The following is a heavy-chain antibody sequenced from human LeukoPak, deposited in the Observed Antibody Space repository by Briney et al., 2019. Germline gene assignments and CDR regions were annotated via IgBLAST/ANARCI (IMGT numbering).Heavy chain of an antibody. CDR3: AVGGVYLRGGAEAFDI. Sequence: SETLSLTCAVSGGSISSSNWWSWVRQPPGKGLAWIGEIYHSGSTNYNPSLKSRVTISVDKSKNQFSLKLSSVTAADTAVYYCAVGGVYLRGGAEAFDIWGQGTMVTVSS. CDR1: GGSISSSNW. V-gene: IGHV4-4*02. D-gene: IGHD3-10*01. CDR2: IYHSGST. J-gene: IGHJ3*02.